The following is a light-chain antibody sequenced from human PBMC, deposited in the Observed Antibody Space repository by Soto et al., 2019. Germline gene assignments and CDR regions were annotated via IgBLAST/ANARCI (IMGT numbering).Light chain of an antibody. CDR2: GAS. CDR1: QSVSSSY. J-gene: IGKJ2*01. V-gene: IGKV3-20*01. CDR3: QQYGSSPHT. Sequence: EIVLTQSPGTLSLSPGERATLSCRASQSVSSSYLAWYQHKPGQAPRLLIYGASSRATGIPDRFSSSGSGKDFTLTISRLEPEDFAVYYCQQYGSSPHTFGQGTKLEIK.